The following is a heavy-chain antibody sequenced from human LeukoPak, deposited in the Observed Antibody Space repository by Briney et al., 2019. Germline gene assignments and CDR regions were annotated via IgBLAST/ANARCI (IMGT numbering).Heavy chain of an antibody. CDR1: GFTVSSNY. CDR2: IYSGGST. D-gene: IGHD6-19*01. J-gene: IGHJ4*02. CDR3: ARGMAVAVPFDY. Sequence: PGGSLGLSCAASGFTVSSNYMSWVRQAPGKGLEWVSVIYSGGSTYYADSVKGRFTISRDNSKNTLYLQMNSLRAEDTAVYYCARGMAVAVPFDYWGQGTLVTVSS. V-gene: IGHV3-53*01.